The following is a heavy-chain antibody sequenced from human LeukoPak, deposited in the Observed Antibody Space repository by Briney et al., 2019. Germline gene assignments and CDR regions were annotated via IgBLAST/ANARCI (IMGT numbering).Heavy chain of an antibody. D-gene: IGHD3-9*01. CDR2: IYYSGST. V-gene: IGHV4-59*01. CDR3: ARLTGYSSESWFDP. CDR1: GGSINSYY. Sequence: PSETLSLTCTVSGGSINSYYWSWIRQPPGKGLEWIGYIYYSGSTNYNPSLKSRVTISVHTSKNQFSLKLSSVTAADTAVYYCARLTGYSSESWFDPWGQGTLVTVPS. J-gene: IGHJ5*02.